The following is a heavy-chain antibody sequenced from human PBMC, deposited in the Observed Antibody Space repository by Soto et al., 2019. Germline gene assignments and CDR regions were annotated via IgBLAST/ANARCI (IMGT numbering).Heavy chain of an antibody. Sequence: EVPLVQPGAEVKKPGESLKISCKGSGYSFTSHWIGWVRQMPGKGLEWMGIIYPGDSDTRYSPSFQGQVTISADKSISTAYLQWSSLKASDTAMYYCARLHYIGYDYFFGYFDYWGQGALVTISS. D-gene: IGHD5-12*01. J-gene: IGHJ4*02. CDR2: IYPGDSDT. CDR1: GYSFTSHW. CDR3: ARLHYIGYDYFFGYFDY. V-gene: IGHV5-51*03.